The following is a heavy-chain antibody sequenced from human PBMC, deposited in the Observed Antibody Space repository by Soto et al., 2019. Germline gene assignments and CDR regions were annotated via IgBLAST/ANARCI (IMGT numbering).Heavy chain of an antibody. V-gene: IGHV3-23*01. CDR3: AKNVMITFGGVIAPDAFDI. J-gene: IGHJ3*02. D-gene: IGHD3-16*02. Sequence: PGGSLRLSCAASGFTFSSYAMSWVRQAPGKGLEWVSAISGSGGSTYYADSVKGRFTISRDNSKNTLYLQMNSLRAEDTAVYYCAKNVMITFGGVIAPDAFDIWGQGTMVTVSS. CDR2: ISGSGGST. CDR1: GFTFSSYA.